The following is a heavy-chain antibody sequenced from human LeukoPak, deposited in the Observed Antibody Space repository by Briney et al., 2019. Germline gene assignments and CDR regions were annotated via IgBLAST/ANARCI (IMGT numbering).Heavy chain of an antibody. J-gene: IGHJ4*02. V-gene: IGHV3-30-3*01. Sequence: PGGSLRLSCAASGFTFSSYAMHWVRQAPGKGLEWVAVISYDGSNKYYADSVKGRFTISRDNSKNTLYLQMNSLRAEDTAVYYCAKESYYDSSGYYSHVDYWGQGTLVTVSS. D-gene: IGHD3-22*01. CDR3: AKESYYDSSGYYSHVDY. CDR1: GFTFSSYA. CDR2: ISYDGSNK.